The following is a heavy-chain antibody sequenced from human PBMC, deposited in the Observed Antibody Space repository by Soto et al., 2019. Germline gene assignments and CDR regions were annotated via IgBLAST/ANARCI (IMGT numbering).Heavy chain of an antibody. V-gene: IGHV3-73*01. Sequence: GGSLRLSCAASGFTFSGSAMHWVRQASGKGLEWVGRIRSKANSYATAYAASVKGRFTISRDDSKNTAYLQMNSLKTEDTAVYSCTNPVGIEAALSLDVWGQGTTVTVSS. CDR3: TNPVGIEAALSLDV. CDR1: GFTFSGSA. J-gene: IGHJ6*02. D-gene: IGHD6-13*01. CDR2: IRSKANSYAT.